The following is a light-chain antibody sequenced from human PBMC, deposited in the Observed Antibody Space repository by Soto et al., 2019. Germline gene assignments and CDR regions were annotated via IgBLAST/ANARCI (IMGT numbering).Light chain of an antibody. Sequence: IQLTQSPSSLSASVGDSVTITCRASQGGSRYLSWYQQKPGRAPILLISAASTLQSGGPARFSGSGSGTDFTLSTTSLQPEDFATYYCQQLNTDPVTCGGGTKVEIK. CDR2: AAS. CDR3: QQLNTDPVT. V-gene: IGKV1-9*01. J-gene: IGKJ4*01. CDR1: QGGSRY.